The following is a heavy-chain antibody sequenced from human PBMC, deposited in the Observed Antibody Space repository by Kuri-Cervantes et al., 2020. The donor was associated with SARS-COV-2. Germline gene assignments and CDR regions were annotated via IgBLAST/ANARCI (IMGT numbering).Heavy chain of an antibody. V-gene: IGHV3-9*01. CDR3: ARVDTAMVNDY. D-gene: IGHD5-18*01. CDR2: ISWNSGSI. CDR1: GFTFDDYA. J-gene: IGHJ4*02. Sequence: SLKISCAASGFTFDDYAMHWVRQAPGKGLEWVSGISWNSGSIGYADSVKGRFTISRDNAKNSLYLQMNSLRAEDTALYYCARVDTAMVNDYWGQGTLVTVSS.